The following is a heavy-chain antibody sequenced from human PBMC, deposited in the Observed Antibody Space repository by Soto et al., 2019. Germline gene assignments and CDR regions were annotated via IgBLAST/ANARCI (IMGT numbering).Heavy chain of an antibody. D-gene: IGHD1-7*01. CDR1: GYTFTGYY. CDR2: INPNSGGT. Sequence: QVQLVQSGAEVKKPGASVKVSCKASGYTFTGYYMHWVRQAPGQGLEWMGWINPNSGGTNYAQKFQGWVTMTRDTYISTAYMELSRLRSDDTAVYYCARESGITGTTDAFDIWGQGTMVTVSS. V-gene: IGHV1-2*04. J-gene: IGHJ3*02. CDR3: ARESGITGTTDAFDI.